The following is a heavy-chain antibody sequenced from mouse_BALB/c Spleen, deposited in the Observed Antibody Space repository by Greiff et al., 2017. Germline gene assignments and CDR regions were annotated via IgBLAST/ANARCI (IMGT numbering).Heavy chain of an antibody. CDR1: GYSITSDYA. Sequence: EVQLQQSGPGLVKPSQSLSLTCTVTGYSITSDYAWNWIRQFPGNKLEWMGYISYSGSTSYNPSLKSRISITRDTSKNQFFLQLNSVTTEDTATYYCAKRGVYGYDYFDYWGQGTTLTVSS. J-gene: IGHJ2*01. V-gene: IGHV3-2*02. CDR2: ISYSGST. CDR3: AKRGVYGYDYFDY. D-gene: IGHD2-2*01.